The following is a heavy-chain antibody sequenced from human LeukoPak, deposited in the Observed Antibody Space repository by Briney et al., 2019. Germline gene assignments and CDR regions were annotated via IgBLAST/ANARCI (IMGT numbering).Heavy chain of an antibody. CDR3: AKDGRRYSSSRGTYYFDY. J-gene: IGHJ4*02. D-gene: IGHD6-13*01. V-gene: IGHV3-9*03. Sequence: GGSLRLSCAASGFTFDDYAMHWVRQAPGKGLEWVSGISWNSGSIGYADSVKGRFTISRDNAKNSLYLQMNSLRAEDMALYYCAKDGRRYSSSRGTYYFDYWGQGTLVTVSS. CDR1: GFTFDDYA. CDR2: ISWNSGSI.